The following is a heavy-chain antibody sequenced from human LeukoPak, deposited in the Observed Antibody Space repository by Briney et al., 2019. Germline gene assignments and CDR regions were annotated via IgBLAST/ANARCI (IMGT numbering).Heavy chain of an antibody. CDR3: ARYYGGRKWYLDY. CDR2: MYGTESS. D-gene: IGHD4-23*01. V-gene: IGHV4-38-2*01. CDR1: DHSISTSYY. Sequence: KASETLSLTCAVSDHSISTSYYWGWIRQPPGKGLEWIGSMYGTESSYYNPSLKSRVTISVDRSKKQFSLKMSSVTAADTAVYYCARYYGGRKWYLDYWGQGTLVTVSS. J-gene: IGHJ4*02.